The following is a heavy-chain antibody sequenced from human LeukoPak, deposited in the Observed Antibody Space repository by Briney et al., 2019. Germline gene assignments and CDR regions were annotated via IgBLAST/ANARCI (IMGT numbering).Heavy chain of an antibody. D-gene: IGHD6-19*01. CDR2: IKSKTDGGTT. CDR1: GFTFSSYA. V-gene: IGHV3-15*01. J-gene: IGHJ6*02. CDR3: TTPYSSGWFYYYYYGMDV. Sequence: GGSLRLSCAASGFTFSSYAMHWVRQAPGKGLEWVGRIKSKTDGGTTDYAAPVKGRFTISRDDSKNTLYLQMNSLKTEDTAVYYCTTPYSSGWFYYYYYGMDVWGQGTTVTVSS.